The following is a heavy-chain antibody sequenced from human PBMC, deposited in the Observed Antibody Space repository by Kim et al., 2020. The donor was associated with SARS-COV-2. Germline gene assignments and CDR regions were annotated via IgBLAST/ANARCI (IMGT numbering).Heavy chain of an antibody. CDR1: GGSISNSY. D-gene: IGHD1-1*01. J-gene: IGHJ6*02. CDR2: ISSSGST. Sequence: SETLSLTCSVSGGSISNSYWSWIRQPPGKGLEWIAYISSSGSTIYNPSLKSRVTISLDTSKNHFSLNLTSVTAADTAVYYCARDGARGTSPDRYGMDVWGQGTTVTVSS. V-gene: IGHV4-59*01. CDR3: ARDGARGTSPDRYGMDV.